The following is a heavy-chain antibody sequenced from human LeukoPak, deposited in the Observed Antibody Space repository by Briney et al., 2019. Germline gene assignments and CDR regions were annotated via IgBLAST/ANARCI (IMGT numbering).Heavy chain of an antibody. CDR3: ARDYDDRLWHFDF. CDR1: GYSISNGYY. CDR2: MFHSGST. D-gene: IGHD3-3*01. J-gene: IGHJ2*01. Sequence: SETLSLACSVSGYSISNGYYWGWIRQPPGKGLEWIGSMFHSGSTYYNPSLKSRVTISVDTSKNQFSLRLNSVTAADAAVYYCARDYDDRLWHFDFFGLGTLVTASS. V-gene: IGHV4-38-2*02.